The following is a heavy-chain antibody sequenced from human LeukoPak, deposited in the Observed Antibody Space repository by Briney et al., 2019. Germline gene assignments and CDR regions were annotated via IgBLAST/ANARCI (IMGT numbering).Heavy chain of an antibody. CDR2: INHSGST. CDR3: ASRRYYYYYMDV. J-gene: IGHJ6*03. Sequence: TSETLSLTCAVYGGSFSGYYWSWIRQPPGKGLEWIGEINHSGSTNYNPSLKSRVTISVDTSKNQFSLKLSSVTAADTAVYYCASRRYYYYYMDVWGKGTTVTVSS. CDR1: GGSFSGYY. V-gene: IGHV4-34*01.